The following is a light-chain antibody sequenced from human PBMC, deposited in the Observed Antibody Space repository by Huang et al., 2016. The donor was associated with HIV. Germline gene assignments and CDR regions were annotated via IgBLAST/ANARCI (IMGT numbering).Light chain of an antibody. CDR1: QSVLYSTNNKNY. Sequence: DIVMTQSPDSLAVSLGERATINCKSSQSVLYSTNNKNYLAWYQQKPGQPPKLLIYWASTREAGVPDRFSGSGSGTDFALTISRLLAEDVAVYYCQQYCSTPPYTFGQGTKLEIK. CDR3: QQYCSTPPYT. J-gene: IGKJ2*01. V-gene: IGKV4-1*01. CDR2: WAS.